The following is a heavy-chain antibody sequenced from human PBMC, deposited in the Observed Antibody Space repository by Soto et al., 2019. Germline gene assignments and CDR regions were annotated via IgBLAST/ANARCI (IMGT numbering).Heavy chain of an antibody. CDR2: ISFDGSDK. D-gene: IGHD4-4*01. Sequence: QMQLVESGGGVVQPGRSLRLSCVASGFTFNRDGMHWVRQAPGKGLEWVALISFDGSDKFYLDSVKGRFTLSRDNSKNTMFLQMNNLRSEDTALYYCAKDRTTGTQGLFYGLDVWGQGTTVTVSS. V-gene: IGHV3-30*18. CDR1: GFTFNRDG. CDR3: AKDRTTGTQGLFYGLDV. J-gene: IGHJ6*01.